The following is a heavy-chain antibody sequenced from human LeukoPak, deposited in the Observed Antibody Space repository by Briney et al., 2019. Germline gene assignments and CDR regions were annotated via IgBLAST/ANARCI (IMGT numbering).Heavy chain of an antibody. CDR1: GGSVSSGSYY. CDR3: ARVRAGFDY. Sequence: SETLSLTCTVSGGSVSSGSYYWGWIRQPPGRGLEWIGYIYYSGSTNYNPSLKSRVTISVDTSKNQFSLKLSSVTAADTAVYYCARVRAGFDYWGQGTLVTVSS. V-gene: IGHV4-61*01. J-gene: IGHJ4*02. CDR2: IYYSGST.